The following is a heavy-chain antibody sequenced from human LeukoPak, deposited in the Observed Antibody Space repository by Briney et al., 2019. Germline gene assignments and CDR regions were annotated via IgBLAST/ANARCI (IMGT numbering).Heavy chain of an antibody. D-gene: IGHD2-2*01. CDR1: GFTFSSYG. Sequence: GGSLRLSCAASGFTFSSYGMHWVRQAPGKGLEWVAFIRYDGSNKYYADSVKGRFTISRDNSKNTLYLQMNSLRAEDTAAYYCAKDYCSSTSCYFDPWGQGTLVTVSS. CDR2: IRYDGSNK. CDR3: AKDYCSSTSCYFDP. J-gene: IGHJ5*02. V-gene: IGHV3-30*02.